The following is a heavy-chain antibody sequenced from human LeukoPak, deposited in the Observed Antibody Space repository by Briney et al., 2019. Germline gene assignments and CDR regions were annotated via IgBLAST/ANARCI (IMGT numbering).Heavy chain of an antibody. J-gene: IGHJ1*01. CDR3: ARRRYYDGSGYLE. V-gene: IGHV4-39*01. CDR1: GASISRSDSY. Sequence: PSETLSLTCSVSGASISRSDSYWDWIRQPPGKGLEWIGTIYYSGRTYYSPSLNSRVTMSVDTSSNQFSLNLRSVTAADTAVYYCARRRYYDGSGYLEWGQGTLLSVSS. D-gene: IGHD3-22*01. CDR2: IYYSGRT.